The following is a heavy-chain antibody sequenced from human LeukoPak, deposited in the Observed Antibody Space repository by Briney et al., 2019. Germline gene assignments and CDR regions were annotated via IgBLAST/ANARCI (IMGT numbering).Heavy chain of an antibody. CDR2: IYYSGST. J-gene: IGHJ6*02. CDR3: AREKSPPPGHYYGMDV. V-gene: IGHV4-30-4*01. Sequence: PSQALSLTCTVSGGSISGSNSYWSWIRQPPGKGLEWIGYIYYSGSTYYNPSLKSRVSISLDTSKNQFSLKLSSVSAAETAVYYCAREKSPPPGHYYGMDVWGQGTTVTVSS. CDR1: GGSISGSNSY.